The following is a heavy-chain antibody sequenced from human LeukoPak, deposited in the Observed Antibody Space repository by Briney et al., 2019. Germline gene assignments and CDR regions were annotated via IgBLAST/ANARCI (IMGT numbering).Heavy chain of an antibody. J-gene: IGHJ4*02. CDR3: AKDYDILAGYYY. D-gene: IGHD3-9*01. CDR1: GFTFSNYS. V-gene: IGHV3-23*01. Sequence: GGSLRLSCAASGFTFSNYSMNWVRQAPGKGLEWVSAISGSGGSTYYADSVKGRFTISRDNSKNTLYLQMNSLRAEDTAVYYCAKDYDILAGYYYWGQGTLVTVSS. CDR2: ISGSGGST.